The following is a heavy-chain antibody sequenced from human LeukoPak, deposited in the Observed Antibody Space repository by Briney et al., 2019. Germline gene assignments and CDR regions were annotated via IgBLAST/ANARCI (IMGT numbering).Heavy chain of an antibody. Sequence: GGSLRLSCAASGFTFSSYWMHWVRQAPGKGLVWVSRVNSDGSSTTYADSVKGRFTIPRDNAKNTLYLQMNSLRAEDTAVYYCARARNSYGHGLLDYWGQGTLVTVSS. CDR3: ARARNSYGHGLLDY. CDR2: VNSDGSST. V-gene: IGHV3-74*01. J-gene: IGHJ4*02. CDR1: GFTFSSYW. D-gene: IGHD5-18*01.